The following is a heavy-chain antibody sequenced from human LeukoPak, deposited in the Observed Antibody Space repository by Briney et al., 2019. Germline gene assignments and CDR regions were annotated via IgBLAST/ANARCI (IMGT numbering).Heavy chain of an antibody. CDR3: AIVSGGDYFDC. V-gene: IGHV3-23*01. CDR1: GFTFSSYA. Sequence: GGSLRLSCAASGFTFSSYAMSWVRQAPGKGLEWVSAISGSGVSTYYADAVKGRFTISRDNAKNSLYLQMNNLRVEDTAVYYCAIVSGGDYFDCWGQGTLVTVSS. CDR2: ISGSGVST. J-gene: IGHJ4*02. D-gene: IGHD3-10*01.